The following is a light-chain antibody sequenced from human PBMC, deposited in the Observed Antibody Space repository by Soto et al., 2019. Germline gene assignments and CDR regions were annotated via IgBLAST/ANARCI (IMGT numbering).Light chain of an antibody. CDR3: QTYNNAQWR. CDR2: AAS. CDR1: QGISNY. V-gene: IGKV1-27*01. Sequence: DIQMTQSPSSLSASVGDRVTITCRASQGISNYLAWYQQKPGKVPKLLIYAASTLQSGVTSRFSGSGSGTDFTLTISSLQHEDGATYFGQTYNNAQWRVGQGTKVEIK. J-gene: IGKJ1*01.